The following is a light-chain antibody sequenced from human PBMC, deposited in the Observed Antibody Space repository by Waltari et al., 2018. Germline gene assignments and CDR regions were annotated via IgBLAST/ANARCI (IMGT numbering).Light chain of an antibody. J-gene: IGKJ1*01. CDR3: QQYKRPPWT. CDR1: ESINSW. V-gene: IGKV1-5*03. CDR2: RSF. Sequence: DIQMTQSPSTLSASVGDRVTISCRATESINSWLAWYQQKPGKAPKLLISRSFHLESGVPSRCSGSGSGTEFILTISSLQPDDLATYHCQQYKRPPWTFGQGTKV.